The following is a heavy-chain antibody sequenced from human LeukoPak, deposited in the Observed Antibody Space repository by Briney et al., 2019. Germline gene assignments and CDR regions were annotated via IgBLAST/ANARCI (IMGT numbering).Heavy chain of an antibody. J-gene: IGHJ4*02. D-gene: IGHD1-26*01. Sequence: PGGSLRLSCAASGFTFSSYGMHWVRQAPGKGLEWVSTISAGGNNTYCADSVKGRFTISRDNSKNTLHLQMNSLRAEDTAIYYCAKGGSSGSSDFWGQGTLVTVSS. V-gene: IGHV3-23*01. CDR2: ISAGGNNT. CDR3: AKGGSSGSSDF. CDR1: GFTFSSYG.